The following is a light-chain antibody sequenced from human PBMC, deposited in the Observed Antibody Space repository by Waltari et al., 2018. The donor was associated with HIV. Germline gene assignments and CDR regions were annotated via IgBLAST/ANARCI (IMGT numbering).Light chain of an antibody. CDR1: QSIRTW. Sequence: QMTQSPSLVSASVGDRVTITCRTSQSIRTWLSWYQQKPGTAPTLLIFASSTLHSGILGRFSGSGSGTNFTLSISNIQPDDFAIYHCQQAHSLPWTFGQGTKVE. CDR3: QQAHSLPWT. CDR2: ASS. J-gene: IGKJ1*01. V-gene: IGKV1-12*01.